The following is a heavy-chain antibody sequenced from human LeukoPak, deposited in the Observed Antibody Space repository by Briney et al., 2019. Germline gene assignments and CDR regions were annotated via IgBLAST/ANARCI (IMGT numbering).Heavy chain of an antibody. V-gene: IGHV4-61*02. D-gene: IGHD3-9*01. CDR3: ARRRVLTGSSRGDAFDL. J-gene: IGHJ3*01. Sequence: SETLSLTCTVSGGSISSGSYYWSWIRQPAGEGLEWIGRIYTSGSTNYNPSLTSRVTISIDTSKKHFSLKLSSVTAADTAVYYCARRRVLTGSSRGDAFDLWGHGTVVTVSS. CDR1: GGSISSGSYY. CDR2: IYTSGST.